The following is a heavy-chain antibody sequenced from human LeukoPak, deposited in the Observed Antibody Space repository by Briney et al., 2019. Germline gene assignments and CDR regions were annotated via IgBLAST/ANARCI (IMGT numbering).Heavy chain of an antibody. CDR1: GFTFSNYA. CDR3: AKLVGMYAGSRADDY. Sequence: PGGSLRLSCAATGFTFSNYAMSWVRQAPGKGLEWVSGISATGGSTYYADTVKGRFTISRDNSKNTLYLQMNSLRAEDTAVYYCAKLVGMYAGSRADDYWGQGTLVTVSS. CDR2: ISATGGST. J-gene: IGHJ4*02. D-gene: IGHD2-8*01. V-gene: IGHV3-23*01.